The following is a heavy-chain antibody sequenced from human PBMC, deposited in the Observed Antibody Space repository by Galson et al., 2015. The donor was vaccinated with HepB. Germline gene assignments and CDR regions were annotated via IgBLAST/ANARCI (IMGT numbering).Heavy chain of an antibody. CDR3: AKDASSGWASDAFDI. V-gene: IGHV3-30*18. CDR1: GFTFSSYS. J-gene: IGHJ3*02. CDR2: ISYDGSNK. Sequence: SLRLSCAASGFTFSSYSMNWVRQAPGKGLEWVAVISYDGSNKYYADSVKGRFTISRDNSKNTLYLQMNSLRAEDTAVYYCAKDASSGWASDAFDIWGQGTMVTVSS. D-gene: IGHD6-19*01.